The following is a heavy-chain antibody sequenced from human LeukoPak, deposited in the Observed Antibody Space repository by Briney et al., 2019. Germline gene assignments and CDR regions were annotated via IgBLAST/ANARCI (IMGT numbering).Heavy chain of an antibody. CDR3: ARGRGKHIVVVTAIGAEYFQH. V-gene: IGHV4-34*01. CDR2: INHSGST. CDR1: GGSIRSYY. J-gene: IGHJ1*01. Sequence: SETLSLTCTVSGGSIRSYYCSWIRQPPGKGLEWIGEINHSGSTNYNPSLKSRVTISVDTSKNQFSLKLSSVTAADTAVYYCARGRGKHIVVVTAIGAEYFQHWGQGTLVTVSS. D-gene: IGHD2-21*02.